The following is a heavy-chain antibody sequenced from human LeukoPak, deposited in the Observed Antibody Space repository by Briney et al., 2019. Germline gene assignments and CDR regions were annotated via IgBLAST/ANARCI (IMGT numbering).Heavy chain of an antibody. CDR1: GGSISSGSYY. D-gene: IGHD6-6*01. CDR2: IYTSGST. Sequence: PSQTLSLTCTVSGGSISSGSYYWSWIRQPAGKGLEWIGRIYTSGSTNYNPSLKSRVTISVDTSKNQFSLKLSSVTAADTAVYYCARGEDWQLAHAFDIWGQGTMVTVSS. J-gene: IGHJ3*02. CDR3: ARGEDWQLAHAFDI. V-gene: IGHV4-61*02.